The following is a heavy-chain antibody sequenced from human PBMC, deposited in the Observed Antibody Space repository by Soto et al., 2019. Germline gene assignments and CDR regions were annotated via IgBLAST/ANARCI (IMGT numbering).Heavy chain of an antibody. CDR3: AGDGDIVVVALDV. CDR1: GYTFTSYG. Sequence: VASVKVSCKASGYTFTSYGISWVRQAPGQGLEWMGWISAYNGNTNYAQKLQGRVTMTTDTSTSTAYMELRSLRSDDTAVDYCAGDGDIVVVALDVWGQGTPVTVSS. J-gene: IGHJ6*02. CDR2: ISAYNGNT. V-gene: IGHV1-18*01. D-gene: IGHD2-15*01.